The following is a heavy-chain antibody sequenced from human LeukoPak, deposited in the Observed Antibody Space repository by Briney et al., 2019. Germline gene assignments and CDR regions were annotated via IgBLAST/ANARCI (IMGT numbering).Heavy chain of an antibody. D-gene: IGHD6-13*01. CDR3: ARGIAAADY. CDR1: GGSISSGSYY. Sequence: PSQTLSLTCTVSGGSISSGSYYWSWIRQPAGKGLEWIGRIYTSGSTNYNPSLKNRVTISVDTSKNQFSLKPSSVTAADTAVYYGARGIAAADYWGQGTLVTVSS. J-gene: IGHJ4*02. V-gene: IGHV4-61*02. CDR2: IYTSGST.